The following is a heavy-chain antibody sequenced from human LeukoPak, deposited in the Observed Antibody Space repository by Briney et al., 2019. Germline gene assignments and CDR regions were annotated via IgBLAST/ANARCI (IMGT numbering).Heavy chain of an antibody. CDR2: IHHSGGT. CDR1: GGSITTYY. D-gene: IGHD6-19*01. V-gene: IGHV4-59*01. Sequence: SETLSLTCTVAGGSITTYYWTWIRQPPGKGLEWIGHIHHSGGTNFNPSLKSRVTISLDTSKNQLSLKLTSVTAADTAIYFCARVGYSSGWYPFDYWGQGTLVTVSS. J-gene: IGHJ4*02. CDR3: ARVGYSSGWYPFDY.